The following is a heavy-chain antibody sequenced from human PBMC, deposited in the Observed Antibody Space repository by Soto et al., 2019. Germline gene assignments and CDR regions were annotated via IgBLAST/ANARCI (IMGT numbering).Heavy chain of an antibody. Sequence: QVQPVQSGAEVKKPGSSVKVSCKASGGTFSSYTISWVRQAPGQGLEWMGRIIPILGIANYAQKFQGRVTITADKSTSTAYMELSSLRSEDTAVYYCARGGYCSSTSCSHAFDIWGQGTMVTVSS. CDR2: IIPILGIA. CDR1: GGTFSSYT. D-gene: IGHD2-2*01. CDR3: ARGGYCSSTSCSHAFDI. J-gene: IGHJ3*02. V-gene: IGHV1-69*02.